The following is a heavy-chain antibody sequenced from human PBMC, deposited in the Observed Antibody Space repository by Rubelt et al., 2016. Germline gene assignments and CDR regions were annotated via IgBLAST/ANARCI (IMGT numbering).Heavy chain of an antibody. Sequence: EVQLVESGGGLVQPGGSLTLSCAASGFRFSSYWMTWVRQAPGKGLEWVASIKEDGSEKYYVDSLRGRFTISRDNSKNSQYLHSNSLTADDMAVYYCARDGDDNRPPDAYDIWGPGTMVTVSS. CDR2: IKEDGSEK. CDR1: GFRFSSYW. CDR3: ARDGDDNRPPDAYDI. D-gene: IGHD3-10*01. V-gene: IGHV3-7*05. J-gene: IGHJ3*02.